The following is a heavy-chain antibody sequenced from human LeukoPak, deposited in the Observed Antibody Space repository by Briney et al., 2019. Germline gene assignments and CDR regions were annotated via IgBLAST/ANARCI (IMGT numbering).Heavy chain of an antibody. Sequence: SETLSLTCTVSGGSISSSSYYWGWIRQPPGKGLEWIGSIYYSGSTYYNPSLKSRVTISVDTSKNQFSLKLGSVTAADTAVYYCARLEVSHYYMDVWGKGTTVTVSS. CDR2: IYYSGST. V-gene: IGHV4-39*01. CDR1: GGSISSSSYY. CDR3: ARLEVSHYYMDV. J-gene: IGHJ6*03.